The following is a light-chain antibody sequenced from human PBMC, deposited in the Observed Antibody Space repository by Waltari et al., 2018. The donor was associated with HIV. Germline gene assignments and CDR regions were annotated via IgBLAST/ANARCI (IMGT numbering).Light chain of an antibody. J-gene: IGLJ2*01. CDR2: RKS. CDR1: NIGSKN. CDR3: QVWDSSTVV. V-gene: IGLV3-9*01. Sequence: SYELTQPLSVSVALGQTARISCGGNNIGSKNVHWYQQKPGQAPVMVIYRKSNRPSGIPERFSGTNSGNMATLTISRAQAGDEADYYCQVWDSSTVVFGGGTKLTVL.